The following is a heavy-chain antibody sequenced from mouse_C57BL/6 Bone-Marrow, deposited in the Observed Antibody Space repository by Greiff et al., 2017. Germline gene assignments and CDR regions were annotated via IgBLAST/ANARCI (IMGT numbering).Heavy chain of an antibody. J-gene: IGHJ4*01. V-gene: IGHV1-72*01. CDR1: GYTFTSYW. Sequence: QVQLQQPGAELVKPGASVKLSCKASGYTFTSYWMHWVKQRPGRGLEWIGRIDPNSGGTKYNEKFKSKATLTVDKPSSTAYMQLSSLTSEYSAVYYCASPDYYGSSYVPHYYAMDYWGQGTSVTVSS. D-gene: IGHD1-1*01. CDR2: IDPNSGGT. CDR3: ASPDYYGSSYVPHYYAMDY.